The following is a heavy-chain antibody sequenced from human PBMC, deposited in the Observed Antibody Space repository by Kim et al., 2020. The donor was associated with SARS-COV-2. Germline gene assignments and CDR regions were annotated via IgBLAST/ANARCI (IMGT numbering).Heavy chain of an antibody. CDR2: ISGSGDST. Sequence: GGSLRLSCLASGFNFNSYAMSWVRQAPGKGLEWVSTISGSGDSTYYAYSVKGRFTISRYNSKNTLYLQMNSLRAEDTAVYYCAKDPTSFYTQWIFDYWGQGTLVTVSS. D-gene: IGHD3-10*01. J-gene: IGHJ4*02. CDR3: AKDPTSFYTQWIFDY. CDR1: GFNFNSYA. V-gene: IGHV3-23*01.